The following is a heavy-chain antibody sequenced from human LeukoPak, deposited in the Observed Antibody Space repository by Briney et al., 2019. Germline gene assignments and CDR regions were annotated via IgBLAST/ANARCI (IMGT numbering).Heavy chain of an antibody. J-gene: IGHJ4*02. CDR3: TRVGRPIYDY. Sequence: GGSLRLSCAVSGLTFSNYWMHWVRQAPGKVLLWVSRINSDGSSTNYADSVKGRFTISRDNTKNTLQLQMNSLSAEDTAVYFCTRVGRPIYDYWGQGTLVTVSS. CDR2: INSDGSST. D-gene: IGHD3-10*01. CDR1: GLTFSNYW. V-gene: IGHV3-74*01.